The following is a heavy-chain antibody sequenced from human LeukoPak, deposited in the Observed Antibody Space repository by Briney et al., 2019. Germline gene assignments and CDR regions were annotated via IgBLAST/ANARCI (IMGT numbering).Heavy chain of an antibody. Sequence: SVKVSCKASGGTFSSYAISWVRQAPGQGLEWMGGIIPIFGTANYAQKFQGRVTITVDESTSTAYMELSSLRSEDTAVYYCARSAGTGYNWFDPWGQGTLVTVSS. CDR3: ARSAGTGYNWFDP. CDR1: GGTFSSYA. CDR2: IIPIFGTA. D-gene: IGHD6-13*01. J-gene: IGHJ5*02. V-gene: IGHV1-69*01.